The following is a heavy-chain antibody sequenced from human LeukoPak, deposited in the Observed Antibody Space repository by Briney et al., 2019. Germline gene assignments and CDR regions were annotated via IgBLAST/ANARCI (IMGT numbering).Heavy chain of an antibody. CDR3: ARVGFYDSGDY. V-gene: IGHV3-48*04. J-gene: IGHJ4*02. CDR2: ISSSSSTI. CDR1: GFTLSRFS. D-gene: IGHD3-16*01. Sequence: PGGSLRLSCAASGFTLSRFSMNWVRQAPGKGLEWVSYISSSSSTIYYADSVKGRFTISRDNAKNSLYLQMNSLRAEDTAVYYCARVGFYDSGDYWGQGTLVTVSS.